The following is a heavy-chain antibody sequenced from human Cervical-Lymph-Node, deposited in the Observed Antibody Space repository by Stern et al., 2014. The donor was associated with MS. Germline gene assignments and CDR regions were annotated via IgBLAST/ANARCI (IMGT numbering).Heavy chain of an antibody. D-gene: IGHD2-15*01. CDR1: GYTFNNFG. J-gene: IGHJ4*02. CDR2: ISVYNGNT. Sequence: VQLVESAGEVKKPGASVKVSCKTSGYTFNNFGITWVRQAPGQGLEWMGWISVYNGNTDYAQKLQGRVTMTTDTSTSTAYLEVGSLRSDDTAIYYCTRDVQVIAANLMDYWGQGTLVTVSS. V-gene: IGHV1-18*01. CDR3: TRDVQVIAANLMDY.